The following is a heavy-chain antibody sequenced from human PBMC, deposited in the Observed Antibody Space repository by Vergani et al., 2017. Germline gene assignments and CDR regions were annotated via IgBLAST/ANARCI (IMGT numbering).Heavy chain of an antibody. D-gene: IGHD3-22*01. V-gene: IGHV5-51*01. J-gene: IGHJ4*02. Sequence: EVQLVQSGAEVKKPGESLTISCQISGYRFTNYWIGWVRQMPGKGLECMGIIHPADSDTRYSPSFQGQVSISVDKSISTAYLQRSSLRASDSAMYYCARLYGRDSSGSKYFDYWGQGTLVTVSS. CDR1: GYRFTNYW. CDR3: ARLYGRDSSGSKYFDY. CDR2: IHPADSDT.